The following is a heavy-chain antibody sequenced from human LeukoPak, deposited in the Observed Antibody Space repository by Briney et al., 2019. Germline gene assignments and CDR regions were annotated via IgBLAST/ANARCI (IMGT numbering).Heavy chain of an antibody. CDR1: GYTFTGYY. Sequence: ASVKVSCKASGYTFTGYYMHWVRQAPGQGLEWMGWINPNSGGTNYAQKFQGRVTMTRDTSISTAYMELSRLRSDDTAVYYCARVVISLLRFGELLPFDYWGQGTLVTVSS. D-gene: IGHD3-10*01. CDR3: ARVVISLLRFGELLPFDY. V-gene: IGHV1-2*02. J-gene: IGHJ4*02. CDR2: INPNSGGT.